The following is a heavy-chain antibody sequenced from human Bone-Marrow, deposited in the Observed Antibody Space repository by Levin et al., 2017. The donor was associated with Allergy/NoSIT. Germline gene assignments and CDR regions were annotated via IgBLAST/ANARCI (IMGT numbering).Heavy chain of an antibody. D-gene: IGHD5-12*01. J-gene: IGHJ4*02. CDR3: AKDTIVATIGGHFDY. CDR2: ISWNSGSI. Sequence: LSLTCAASGFTFDDYAMHWVRQAPGKGLEWVSGISWNSGSIGYADSVKGRFTISRDNAKNSLYLQMNSLRAEDTALYYCAKDTIVATIGGHFDYWGQGTLVTVSS. CDR1: GFTFDDYA. V-gene: IGHV3-9*01.